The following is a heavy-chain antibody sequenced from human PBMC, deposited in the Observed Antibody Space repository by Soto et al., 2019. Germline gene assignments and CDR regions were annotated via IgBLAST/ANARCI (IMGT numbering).Heavy chain of an antibody. D-gene: IGHD2-15*01. CDR3: ARDQGSGGSCYWGCYRDAFDI. CDR2: ISSSSSTI. Sequence: GGSLRLSCAASGFTFSSYSMNWVRQAPGKGLEWVSYISSSSSTIYYADSVKGRFTISRDNAKNSLYLQMNSLRAEDTAVYYCARDQGSGGSCYWGCYRDAFDIWGQGTMVTVSS. V-gene: IGHV3-48*01. J-gene: IGHJ3*02. CDR1: GFTFSSYS.